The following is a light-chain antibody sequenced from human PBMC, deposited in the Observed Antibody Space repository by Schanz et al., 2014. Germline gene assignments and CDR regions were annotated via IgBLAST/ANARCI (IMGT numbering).Light chain of an antibody. V-gene: IGKV1-16*01. CDR1: QDITKY. Sequence: DIQMTQSPSSLSASVGDRVTIACQASQDITKYVNWYQQKPGKAPKLLIYDASSLESGVPSRFSGSESGTEFTLTISSLQPDDFATYYCQQYNSYGTFGQGTKVEIK. CDR3: QQYNSYGT. CDR2: DAS. J-gene: IGKJ1*01.